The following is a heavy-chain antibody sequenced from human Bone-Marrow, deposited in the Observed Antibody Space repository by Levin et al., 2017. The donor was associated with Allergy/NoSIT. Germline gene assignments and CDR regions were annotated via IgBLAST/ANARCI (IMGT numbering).Heavy chain of an antibody. J-gene: IGHJ4*02. CDR2: IYYSGST. CDR3: ARLADYVWGSYRTDFDV. D-gene: IGHD3-16*02. V-gene: IGHV4-39*02. Sequence: SETLSLTCTVSGGSVGSSRYYWGWIRQSPGTGLEWIGTIYYSGSTDYNSSLKSRVTLSLDSSKNHFSLNLRSVTAADTAVYYCARLADYVWGSYRTDFDVWGQGTLVAVSS. CDR1: GGSVGSSRYY.